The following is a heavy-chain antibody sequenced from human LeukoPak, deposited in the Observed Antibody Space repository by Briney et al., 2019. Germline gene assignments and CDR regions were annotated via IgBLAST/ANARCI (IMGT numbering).Heavy chain of an antibody. J-gene: IGHJ4*02. D-gene: IGHD4/OR15-4a*01. V-gene: IGHV4-30-4*01. Sequence: PSETLSLTCTVSGGSISSGDYYWSWIRQPPGKGLEWIGYIYYSGSTYYNPSLKSRVTISVDTSKNQFSLKLSSVTAADTAVYYCQRGAGEDYFDYRGQGTLVTVSS. CDR1: GGSISSGDYY. CDR3: QRGAGEDYFDY. CDR2: IYYSGST.